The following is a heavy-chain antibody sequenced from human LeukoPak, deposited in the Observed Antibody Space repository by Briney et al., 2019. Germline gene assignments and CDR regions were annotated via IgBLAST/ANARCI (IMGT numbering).Heavy chain of an antibody. Sequence: GVSLRLSCAASGFTFSSYAMHWVRQAPGKGLEWVAVISYDGSNKYYADSVKGRFTISRDNSKNTLYLQMNSLRAEDTAVYYCAKGTRVPSWLRDYWGQGTLVTVSS. D-gene: IGHD5-24*01. V-gene: IGHV3-30-3*01. J-gene: IGHJ4*02. CDR2: ISYDGSNK. CDR3: AKGTRVPSWLRDY. CDR1: GFTFSSYA.